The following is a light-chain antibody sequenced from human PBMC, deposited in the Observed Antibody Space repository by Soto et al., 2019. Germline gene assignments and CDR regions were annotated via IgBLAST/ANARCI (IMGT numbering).Light chain of an antibody. J-gene: IGKJ5*01. CDR1: QGISSY. Sequence: DIQLTQSPSFLSASVGDRATITCRASQGISSYLAWYQQKPGKAPKLLIYAASTLQSGVQLRFSGSGSGTSFTLTISSLQPEDFATYYCQQLLSYTITFGQGTRLEIK. V-gene: IGKV1-9*01. CDR2: AAS. CDR3: QQLLSYTIT.